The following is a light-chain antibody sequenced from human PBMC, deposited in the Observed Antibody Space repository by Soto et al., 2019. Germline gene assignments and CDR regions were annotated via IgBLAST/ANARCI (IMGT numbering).Light chain of an antibody. V-gene: IGKV3-11*01. CDR3: HQRQSWPRT. CDR2: QTS. CDR1: QYINTR. J-gene: IGKJ1*01. Sequence: EIVLTQSPATLCSFPGDRVTLSCTASQYINTRLAWYQHRPGQAPRLLIYQTSIRAAGIPARFSASGSGTDFTLTISDVQSEDSALYYCHQRQSWPRTFGQGTKVDI.